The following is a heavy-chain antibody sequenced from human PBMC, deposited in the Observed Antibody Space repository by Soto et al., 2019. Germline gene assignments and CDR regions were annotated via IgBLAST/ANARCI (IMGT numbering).Heavy chain of an antibody. CDR1: GGTFSSYT. V-gene: IGHV1-69*02. J-gene: IGHJ4*02. CDR2: IIPILGIA. CDR3: GRHQHYDILTGYGY. Sequence: SVKVSCKASGGTFSSYTISWVRQAPGQGLEWMGRIIPILGIANYAQKFQGRVTITADKSISTAYLQWSSLKASDTAMYYCGRHQHYDILTGYGYWGQGTLVTVSS. D-gene: IGHD3-9*01.